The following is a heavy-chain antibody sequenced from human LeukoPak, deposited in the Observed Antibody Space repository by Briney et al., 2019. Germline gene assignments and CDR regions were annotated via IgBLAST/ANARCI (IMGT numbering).Heavy chain of an antibody. D-gene: IGHD3-9*01. Sequence: SETLSLTCAVYGGSFSGYYWSWIRQPPGKGLEWIGEINHSGSTNYNPSLKSRVTISVDTSKNQFSLKLSSVTAADTAVYYCARGRIYYEILTGYRNWFDPWGQGTLVTVSS. CDR2: INHSGST. J-gene: IGHJ5*02. CDR3: ARGRIYYEILTGYRNWFDP. CDR1: GGSFSGYY. V-gene: IGHV4-34*01.